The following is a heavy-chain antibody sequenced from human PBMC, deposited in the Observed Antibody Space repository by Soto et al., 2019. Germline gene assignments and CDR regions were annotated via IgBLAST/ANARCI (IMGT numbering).Heavy chain of an antibody. Sequence: QVQLVQSGAEVKKPGASVRISCKASGYTFTNYAIHWVRQAPGQRLEWLGWINAGNGNTKDSQRLEGRVTITRDTSASTAYMELSSLRYEETAVYYCTRGRYFDWPTWNYGMDVWGQGTTVTVSS. CDR1: GYTFTNYA. V-gene: IGHV1-3*01. CDR3: TRGRYFDWPTWNYGMDV. J-gene: IGHJ6*02. D-gene: IGHD3-9*01. CDR2: INAGNGNT.